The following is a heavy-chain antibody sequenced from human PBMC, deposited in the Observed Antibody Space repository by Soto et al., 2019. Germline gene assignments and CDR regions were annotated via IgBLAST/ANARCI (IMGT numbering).Heavy chain of an antibody. CDR2: IYYSGST. CDR1: GGSISSSSYY. Sequence: SETLSLTCTVSGGSISSSSYYWGWIRQPPGKGLEWIGSIYYSGSTYYNPSLKSRVTISVDTSKNQFSLKLRSVTAADTAVYYCARHPRGGDYAANWFDPWGQGTLVTVSS. CDR3: ARHPRGGDYAANWFDP. J-gene: IGHJ5*02. D-gene: IGHD4-17*01. V-gene: IGHV4-39*01.